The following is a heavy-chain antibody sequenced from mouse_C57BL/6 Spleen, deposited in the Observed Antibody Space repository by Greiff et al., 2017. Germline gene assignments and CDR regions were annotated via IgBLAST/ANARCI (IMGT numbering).Heavy chain of an antibody. CDR1: GYTFTDYE. Sequence: SGAELVRPGASVTLSCKASGYTFTDYEMHWVKQTPVHGLEWIGAIDPETGGTAYNQKFKGKAILTADKSSSTAYMELRSLTSEDSAVYYCTRYPTHYGSSPYAMDYWGQGTSVTVSS. V-gene: IGHV1-15*01. CDR3: TRYPTHYGSSPYAMDY. CDR2: IDPETGGT. D-gene: IGHD1-1*01. J-gene: IGHJ4*01.